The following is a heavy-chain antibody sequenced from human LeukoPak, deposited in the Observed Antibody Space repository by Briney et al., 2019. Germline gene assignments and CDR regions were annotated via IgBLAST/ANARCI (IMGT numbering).Heavy chain of an antibody. V-gene: IGHV5-51*01. Sequence: GESLKISCKGSGYSFTSYWIGWVRQMPGKGLEWMGIIYPGDSDTRYSPSFQGQVTISADKSISTAYLQWSSLKASDIAMYYCARHRYGDYGWNAFDIWGQGTMVTVSS. CDR3: ARHRYGDYGWNAFDI. CDR2: IYPGDSDT. CDR1: GYSFTSYW. D-gene: IGHD4-17*01. J-gene: IGHJ3*02.